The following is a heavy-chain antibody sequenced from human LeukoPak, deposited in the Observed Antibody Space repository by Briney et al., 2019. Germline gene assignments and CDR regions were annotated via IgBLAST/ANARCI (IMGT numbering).Heavy chain of an antibody. D-gene: IGHD1-26*01. Sequence: GASVKVSCKASGYTFTGYYMHWVRQAPGQGLEWMGWINPNSGGTNYAQKFQGRVTMTRDTSISTAYMELSRLRSDDTAVYYCARVHDSGKGGLAFDIWGQGTMVTVSS. CDR1: GYTFTGYY. J-gene: IGHJ3*02. V-gene: IGHV1-2*02. CDR2: INPNSGGT. CDR3: ARVHDSGKGGLAFDI.